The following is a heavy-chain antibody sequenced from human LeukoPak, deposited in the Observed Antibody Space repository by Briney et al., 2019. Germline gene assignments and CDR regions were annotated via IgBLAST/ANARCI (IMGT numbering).Heavy chain of an antibody. CDR1: GYTFTSYA. CDR2: INTNTGNP. Sequence: ASVRVSRKASGYTFTSYAMNWVRQAPGQGLEWMGWINTNTGNPTYAQGFTGRFVFSLDTSVSTAYLQISSLKAEDTAVYYCARAGIAVAGNHYYCYYGMDVWGQGTTVTVSS. D-gene: IGHD6-19*01. V-gene: IGHV7-4-1*02. CDR3: ARAGIAVAGNHYYCYYGMDV. J-gene: IGHJ6*02.